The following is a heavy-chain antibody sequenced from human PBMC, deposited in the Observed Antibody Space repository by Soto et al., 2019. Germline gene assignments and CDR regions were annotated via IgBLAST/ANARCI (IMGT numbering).Heavy chain of an antibody. Sequence: SETLSLTCTVSGGSISSSSYYWGWIRQPPGKGLEWIGSIYYSGSTYYNPSLKSRVTISVDTSKNQFSLKLSSVTAADTAVYYCARLVILTGYYSFDYWGQGTLVTVSS. CDR1: GGSISSSSYY. D-gene: IGHD3-9*01. CDR2: IYYSGST. CDR3: ARLVILTGYYSFDY. V-gene: IGHV4-39*01. J-gene: IGHJ4*02.